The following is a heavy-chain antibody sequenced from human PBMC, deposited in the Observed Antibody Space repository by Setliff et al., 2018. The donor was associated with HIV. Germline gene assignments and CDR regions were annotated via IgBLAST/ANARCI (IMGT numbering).Heavy chain of an antibody. CDR2: VNPGDSST. CDR1: GYSFATYH. CDR3: ATRLLGYSGFNY. D-gene: IGHD5-12*01. Sequence: GESLKISCRTSGYSFATYHINWVRLLPGKGLEWMGTVNPGDSSTRYNPSFQVQVIISADTSVSTTYLQWSTLKASDTAIYYCATRLLGYSGFNYWGQGTSVTVSS. J-gene: IGHJ4*02. V-gene: IGHV5-51*01.